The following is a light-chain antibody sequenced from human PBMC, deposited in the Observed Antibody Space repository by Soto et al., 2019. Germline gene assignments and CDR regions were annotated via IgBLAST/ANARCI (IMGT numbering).Light chain of an antibody. V-gene: IGLV1-40*01. Sequence: QSVLTQPPSVSGAPGQRVTISCTGSSSNIGAGYDAHWYQQHPGKAPKLIIYEVSKRPSGVPDRFSGSKSGNTASLTVSGLQAEDEADYYCTSYAGSNNLVFAGGTKLTVL. CDR1: SSNIGAGYD. J-gene: IGLJ3*02. CDR3: TSYAGSNNLV. CDR2: EVS.